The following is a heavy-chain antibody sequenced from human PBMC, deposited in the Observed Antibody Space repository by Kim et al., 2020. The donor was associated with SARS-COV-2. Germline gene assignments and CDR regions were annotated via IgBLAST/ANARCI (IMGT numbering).Heavy chain of an antibody. CDR3: ARVSSECTSCPGYWFDP. J-gene: IGHJ5*02. Sequence: ASVKVSCKASGYTFTSYAMHWVRQAPGQRLEWMGWINAGNGNTKYSQKFQGRVTITRDTSASTAYMELSSLRSEDTAVYYCARVSSECTSCPGYWFDPWGPGTLGTVSS. V-gene: IGHV1-3*01. CDR1: GYTFTSYA. D-gene: IGHD2-2*01. CDR2: INAGNGNT.